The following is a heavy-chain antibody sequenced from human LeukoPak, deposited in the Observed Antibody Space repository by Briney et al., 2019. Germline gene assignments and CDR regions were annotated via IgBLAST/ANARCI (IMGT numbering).Heavy chain of an antibody. CDR1: GFTFSSYA. Sequence: GRSLRLSCGASGFTFSSYAMHWVRQAPGKGLEWVSAISGSGGSTYYADSVKGRFTISRDNSKNTLYLQMNSLRAEDTAVYYCAKEVGSGWYGDDYWGQGTLVTVSS. CDR3: AKEVGSGWYGDDY. D-gene: IGHD6-19*01. J-gene: IGHJ4*02. V-gene: IGHV3-23*01. CDR2: ISGSGGST.